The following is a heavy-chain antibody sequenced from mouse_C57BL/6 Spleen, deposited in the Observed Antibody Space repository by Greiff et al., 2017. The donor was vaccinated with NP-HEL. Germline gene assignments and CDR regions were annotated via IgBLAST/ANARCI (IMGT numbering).Heavy chain of an antibody. D-gene: IGHD1-1*01. CDR3: ARDMGTTVVATDAMDY. V-gene: IGHV14-2*01. J-gene: IGHJ4*01. CDR1: GFNIKDYY. CDR2: IDPEDGET. Sequence: EVQLQESGAELVKPGASVKLSCTASGFNIKDYYMHWVKQRTEQGLEWIGRIDPEDGETKYAPKFQGKATITADTSSNTAYLQLSSLTSEDTAVYYCARDMGTTVVATDAMDYWGQGTSVTVSS.